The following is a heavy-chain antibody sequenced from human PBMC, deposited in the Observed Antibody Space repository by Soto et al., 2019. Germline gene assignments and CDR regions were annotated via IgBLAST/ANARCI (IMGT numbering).Heavy chain of an antibody. Sequence: QVQLAESGGGVVQPGRSLRLSCAASGFTFSSYGMHWVRQAPGKGLEWVAVISYDGSNKYYADSVKGRFTISRDNSKNTLYLQMNSLRAEDTAVYYCAKGEWNNPFDYWGQGTLVTVSS. CDR3: AKGEWNNPFDY. V-gene: IGHV3-30*18. CDR2: ISYDGSNK. CDR1: GFTFSSYG. J-gene: IGHJ4*02. D-gene: IGHD3-3*01.